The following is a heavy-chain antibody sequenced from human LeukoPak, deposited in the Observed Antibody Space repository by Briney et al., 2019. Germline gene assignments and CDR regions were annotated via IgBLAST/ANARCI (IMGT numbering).Heavy chain of an antibody. CDR1: GFTFGDYG. J-gene: IGHJ4*02. V-gene: IGHV3-49*04. Sequence: PGGSLRLSCTASGFTFGDYGMNWVRQAPGKGLEWVGFIRSKAYGGTTEYAAAVKGRFTISRDDSKSIAYLQMNSLKTEDTAVYYCTRDYYDSSGYYPNDNWGQGTLVTVSS. CDR3: TRDYYDSSGYYPNDN. D-gene: IGHD3-22*01. CDR2: IRSKAYGGTT.